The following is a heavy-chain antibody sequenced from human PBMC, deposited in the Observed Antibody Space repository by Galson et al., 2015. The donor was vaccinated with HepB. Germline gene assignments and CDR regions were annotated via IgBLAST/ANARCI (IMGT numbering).Heavy chain of an antibody. D-gene: IGHD6-19*01. CDR3: ARYSSGRGSNNWFDP. CDR2: ISSSSSYT. CDR1: GFTFSDYY. V-gene: IGHV3-11*03. Sequence: SLRLSCAASGFTFSDYYMSWIRQAPGKGLEWVSYISSSSSYTNYADSVKGRFTISRDNAKNSLYLQMNSLRAEDTAVYYCARYSSGRGSNNWFDPWGQGTLVTVSS. J-gene: IGHJ5*02.